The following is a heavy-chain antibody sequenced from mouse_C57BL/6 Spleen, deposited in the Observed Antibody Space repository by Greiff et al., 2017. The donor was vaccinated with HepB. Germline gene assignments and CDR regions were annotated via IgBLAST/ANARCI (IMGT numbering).Heavy chain of an antibody. V-gene: IGHV1-52*01. J-gene: IGHJ4*01. D-gene: IGHD2-4*01. CDR3: ARGYDYDYAMDY. Sequence: VQLQQPGAELVRPGSSVKLSCKASGYTFTSYWMHWVKQRPIQGLEWIGNIDPSDSETHYNQKFKDKATLTVDKSSSTAYMQLSSLTSEDSAVYYCARGYDYDYAMDYGGQGTSVTVSS. CDR1: GYTFTSYW. CDR2: IDPSDSET.